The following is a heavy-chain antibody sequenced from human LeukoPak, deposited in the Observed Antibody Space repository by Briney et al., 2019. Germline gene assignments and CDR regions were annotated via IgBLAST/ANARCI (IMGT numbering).Heavy chain of an antibody. CDR1: GGSFSGYY. CDR2: INHSGST. D-gene: IGHD2-2*02. Sequence: SETLSLTCAVYGGSFSGYYWSWIRQPPGKGLEWIGEINHSGSTNYNPSLKSRVTISVDTSKNQFSLKLSSVTAADTAVYYCARGHCSSTSCYTRSSFDYWGQGTLVTVSS. J-gene: IGHJ4*02. V-gene: IGHV4-34*01. CDR3: ARGHCSSTSCYTRSSFDY.